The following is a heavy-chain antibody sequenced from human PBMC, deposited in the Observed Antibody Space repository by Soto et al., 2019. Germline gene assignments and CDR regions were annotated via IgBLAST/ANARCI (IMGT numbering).Heavy chain of an antibody. J-gene: IGHJ6*02. CDR2: ISGSGGST. CDR1: GFTFSSYA. Sequence: PGGSLRLSCAASGFTFSSYAMSWVRQAPGKGLEWVSAISGSGGSTYYADSVKGRFTISRDNSKNTLYLQMNSLRAEDTAVYYCARSEAGRTGFGVVIILYYYGMDVWGQGTTVTVSS. CDR3: ARSEAGRTGFGVVIILYYYGMDV. D-gene: IGHD3-3*01. V-gene: IGHV3-23*01.